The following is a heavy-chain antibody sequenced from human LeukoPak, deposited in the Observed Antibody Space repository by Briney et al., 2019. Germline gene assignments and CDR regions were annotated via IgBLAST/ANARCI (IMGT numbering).Heavy chain of an antibody. CDR2: IYTSGST. CDR3: ARDRLDTATVTPFDY. D-gene: IGHD5-18*01. CDR1: GGSISSYY. V-gene: IGHV4-4*07. Sequence: SETLSLTCTVSGGSISSYYWSWIRQPAGKGLEWIGRIYTSGSTNYNPSLKSRVTMSVDTSKNQFSLKLSSVTAADTAVYYCARDRLDTATVTPFDYWGQGTLVTVSS. J-gene: IGHJ4*02.